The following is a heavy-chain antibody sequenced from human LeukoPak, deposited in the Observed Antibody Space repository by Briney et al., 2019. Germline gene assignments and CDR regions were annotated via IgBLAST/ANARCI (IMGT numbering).Heavy chain of an antibody. CDR2: IKIKTDGGTT. J-gene: IGHJ4*02. V-gene: IGHV3-15*01. CDR1: GFTFSNAW. Sequence: GGSLRLSCAASGFTFSNAWMSWVRQAPGKGLEWVGRIKIKTDGGTTDYAAPVKGRFTISGDDSKNTLYLQMNSLKTEDTAVYYCTTDTSYNIAVAGFDYWGQGTLVTVSS. CDR3: TTDTSYNIAVAGFDY. D-gene: IGHD6-19*01.